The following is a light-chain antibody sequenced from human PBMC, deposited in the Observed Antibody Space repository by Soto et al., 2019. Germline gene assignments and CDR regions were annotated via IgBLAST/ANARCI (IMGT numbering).Light chain of an antibody. CDR2: GAS. V-gene: IGKV3-15*01. CDR3: QQYNNWPRT. J-gene: IGKJ1*01. Sequence: EIVMTQSPGTLSVSPGERATLSCRASQSVSSNLAWYQQKPGQAPRLLIYGASTRATGITARLSGSRSGTEFTLTISSLQSEDFAVYYGQQYNNWPRTFGQGTKVEIK. CDR1: QSVSSN.